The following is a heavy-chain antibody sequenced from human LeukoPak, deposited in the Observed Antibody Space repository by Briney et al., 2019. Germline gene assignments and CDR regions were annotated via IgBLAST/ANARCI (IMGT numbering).Heavy chain of an antibody. CDR1: GFTFSRNS. D-gene: IGHD3-3*01. J-gene: IGHJ3*02. CDR3: ARKGREVFGEIDAFDI. CDR2: ISSRGSTI. V-gene: IGHV3-48*04. Sequence: GGSLRLSCAASGFTFSRNSMNWVRQAPGKGLEWVSEISSRGSTIYYADSVKGRFTISRDNAKKSLSLQMNSLRAEDTALYYCARKGREVFGEIDAFDIWGQGTMVTVSS.